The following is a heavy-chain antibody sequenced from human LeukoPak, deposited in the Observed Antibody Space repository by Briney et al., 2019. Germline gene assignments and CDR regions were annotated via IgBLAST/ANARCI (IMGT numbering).Heavy chain of an antibody. D-gene: IGHD3-10*01. V-gene: IGHV3-69-1*01. CDR1: GFTFSDYY. CDR3: ASRLIRGVRVADY. J-gene: IGHJ4*02. CDR2: ISSSSYL. Sequence: GGSLRLSCAASGFTFSDYYMSWIRQAPGKGLEWVSYISSSSYLYYADSVKGRFTISRDNAKNSLYLQMNSLRAEDTAVYYCASRLIRGVRVADYWGQGTLVTVSS.